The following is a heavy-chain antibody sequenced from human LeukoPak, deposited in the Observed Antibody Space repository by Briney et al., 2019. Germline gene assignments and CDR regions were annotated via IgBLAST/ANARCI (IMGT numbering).Heavy chain of an antibody. J-gene: IGHJ5*02. V-gene: IGHV4-30-4*01. D-gene: IGHD3-3*01. CDR1: GGSISSDDYY. CDR2: SYHSGRT. CDR3: ARAALRNWFDP. Sequence: SETLSLTCTVSGGSISSDDYYWSWIRQPPGKGLEWIGYSYHSGRTYYNPSPKSRVTISVDTSKNQFSLKLSSVTAADTAVYYCARAALRNWFDPWGQGTLVTVSS.